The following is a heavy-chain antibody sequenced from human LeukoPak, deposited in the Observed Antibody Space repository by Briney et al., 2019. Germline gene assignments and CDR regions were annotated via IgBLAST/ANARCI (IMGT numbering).Heavy chain of an antibody. CDR1: GYTFINHY. CDR2: INPSGGDS. CDR3: ARDPSYCGGDCYAFDI. Sequence: ASVKVSCKASGYTFINHYLHWVRQAPGQGLQWMGIINPSGGDSKYAQKSQGRVTVTRDTSTYTVYMELSSLRSEDTAVYYCARDPSYCGGDCYAFDIWGQGTMVTVSS. J-gene: IGHJ3*02. D-gene: IGHD2-21*02. V-gene: IGHV1-46*01.